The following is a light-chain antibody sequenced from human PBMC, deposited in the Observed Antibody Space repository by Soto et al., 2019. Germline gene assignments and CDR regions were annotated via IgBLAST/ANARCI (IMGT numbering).Light chain of an antibody. CDR2: EVS. Sequence: QSALTQPASVSGSPGQSITISCTGTSGDIGSYNRVSWYQQHPGKAPKLIIYEVSKRPSGVPDRFSGSKSGNTASLTVSGLQAEDEADYYCSSYVGSNTYAFGSGTNVFGSGTKVTVL. CDR3: SSYVGSNTYAFGSGTNV. CDR1: SGDIGSYNR. J-gene: IGLJ1*01. V-gene: IGLV2-8*01.